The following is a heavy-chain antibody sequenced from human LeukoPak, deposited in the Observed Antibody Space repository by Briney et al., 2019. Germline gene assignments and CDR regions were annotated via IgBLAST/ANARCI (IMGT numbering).Heavy chain of an antibody. D-gene: IGHD3-16*01. CDR1: GDSVSANSDA. CDR2: TYYRAKWYY. J-gene: IGHJ5*02. Sequence: SQTLSLTCAISGDSVSANSDAWNWIRQSPSRGLEWLGRTYYRAKWYYEYAVSVKGRISINPDTSKNQFSLQLNSVTPEDTAVYYCARDWGTYESGSHHGFDPWGQGTLVTVSS. V-gene: IGHV6-1*01. CDR3: ARDWGTYESGSHHGFDP.